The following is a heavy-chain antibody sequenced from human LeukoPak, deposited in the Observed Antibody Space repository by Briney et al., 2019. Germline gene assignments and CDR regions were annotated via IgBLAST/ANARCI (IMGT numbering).Heavy chain of an antibody. CDR3: ARDLYYDSSGYYCPFDY. CDR1: GFTFSSYG. J-gene: IGHJ4*02. D-gene: IGHD3-22*01. CDR2: ISYDGSNK. V-gene: IGHV3-30*03. Sequence: GGSLRLSCAASGFTFSSYGMHWVRQAPGRGLEWVAVISYDGSNKYYADSVKGRFTISRDNAKNSLYLQMNSLRDEDTAVYYCARDLYYDSSGYYCPFDYWGQGTLVAVSS.